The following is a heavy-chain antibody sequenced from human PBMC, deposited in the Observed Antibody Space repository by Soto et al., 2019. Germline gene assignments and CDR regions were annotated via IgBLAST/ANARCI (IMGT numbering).Heavy chain of an antibody. D-gene: IGHD2-15*01. V-gene: IGHV5-51*01. CDR1: GYSFTSYW. Sequence: PGESLKISCKCSGYSFTSYWIGWMRQIPGKGLEWMGIIYPGDSDTRYSPSFQGQVTISADKSISTAYLQWSSLKASDTAMYYCARTVVPCGSGGSCYAFDIWGQGTMVTVSS. CDR2: IYPGDSDT. J-gene: IGHJ3*02. CDR3: ARTVVPCGSGGSCYAFDI.